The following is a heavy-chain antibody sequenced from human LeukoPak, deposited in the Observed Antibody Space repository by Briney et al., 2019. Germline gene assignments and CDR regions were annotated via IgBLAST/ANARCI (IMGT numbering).Heavy chain of an antibody. CDR1: GYTFTSYG. J-gene: IGHJ6*03. D-gene: IGHD3-10*01. CDR2: ISAYNGNT. CDR3: ARFFAVGGYYYYYMDV. Sequence: ASVKVSCKASGYTFTSYGISWVRQAPGQGLEWMGWISAYNGNTNYAQKLQGRVTMTTGTSTSTAYMELRSLRSDDTAVYYCARFFAVGGYYYYYMDVWGKGTRVTISS. V-gene: IGHV1-18*01.